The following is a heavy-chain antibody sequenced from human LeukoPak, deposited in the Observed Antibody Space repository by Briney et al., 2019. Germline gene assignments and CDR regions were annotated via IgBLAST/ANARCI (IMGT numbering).Heavy chain of an antibody. J-gene: IGHJ4*02. CDR3: ATGDGYCDGGTCYSYFDY. V-gene: IGHV4-39*07. CDR1: GDSISSGNYY. D-gene: IGHD2-15*01. CDR2: IYYSGST. Sequence: PSETLSLTCTVSGDSISSGNYYWGWIRQPPGKGLEWIGSIYYSGSTYYNPSLKSRVTISVDTSKNQFSLKLSSVTAADTAVYYCATGDGYCDGGTCYSYFDYWGQGTLVTVSS.